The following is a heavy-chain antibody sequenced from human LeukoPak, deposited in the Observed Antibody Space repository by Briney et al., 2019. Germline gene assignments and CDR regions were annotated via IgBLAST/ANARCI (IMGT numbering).Heavy chain of an antibody. CDR3: ARFNSGYAESCY. CDR1: GFTFRSYW. J-gene: IGHJ4*02. CDR2: IGQDGREK. V-gene: IGHV3-7*01. Sequence: PGGSLRLSCAASGFTFRSYWLTWVRQAPGKGLEWVANIGQDGREKYYVDSVKGRFTISRDNAKNSLYLQMNSLRADDTAVYYCARFNSGYAESCYWGQGTLVTVSS. D-gene: IGHD5-12*01.